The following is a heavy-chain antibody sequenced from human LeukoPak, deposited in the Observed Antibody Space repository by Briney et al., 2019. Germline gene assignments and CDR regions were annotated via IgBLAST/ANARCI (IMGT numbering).Heavy chain of an antibody. J-gene: IGHJ5*02. CDR2: INHSGST. CDR3: ARGLGYCSSTSCYAGTFVWFDP. D-gene: IGHD2-2*01. CDR1: GGSFSGYN. Sequence: PSETLSLTCAVYGGSFSGYNWSWIRQPPGKGLEWIGEINHSGSTNYNPSLKSRVTISVDTSKNQFSLKLSSVTAADTAVYYCARGLGYCSSTSCYAGTFVWFDPWGQGTLVTVSS. V-gene: IGHV4-34*01.